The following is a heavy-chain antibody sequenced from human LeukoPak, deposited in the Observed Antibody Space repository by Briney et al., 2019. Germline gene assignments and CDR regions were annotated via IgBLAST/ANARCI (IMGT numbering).Heavy chain of an antibody. CDR1: GGTFSSYA. V-gene: IGHV1-69*04. CDR2: IIPILGIA. D-gene: IGHD3-22*01. Sequence: ASVKVSCKSSGGTFSSYAISWVRQAPGQGLEWMGRIIPILGIANYAQKFQGRVTITADKSTSTAYMELSSLRSEDTAVYYCARDYYDSSGYDYGMDVWGQGTTVTVSS. J-gene: IGHJ6*02. CDR3: ARDYYDSSGYDYGMDV.